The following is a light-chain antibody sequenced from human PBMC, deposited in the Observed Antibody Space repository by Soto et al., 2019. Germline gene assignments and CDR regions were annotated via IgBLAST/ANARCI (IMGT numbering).Light chain of an antibody. CDR1: QSVTGNS. CDR3: QQYGSSPWT. CDR2: DAS. V-gene: IGKV3-20*01. J-gene: IGKJ1*01. Sequence: ETVLTQSPDTLSLSPGDRATLSCRASQSVTGNSLAWYQQKPGQAPRLLISDASTRATGIPDRFSGSGSGTDFTLTISRLEPEDFAVYYCQQYGSSPWTFGQGTKVDIK.